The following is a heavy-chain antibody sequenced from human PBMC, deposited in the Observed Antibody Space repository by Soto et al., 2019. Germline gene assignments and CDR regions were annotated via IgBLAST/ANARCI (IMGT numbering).Heavy chain of an antibody. V-gene: IGHV1-46*01. D-gene: IGHD1-26*01. CDR1: GYTFTGYN. J-gene: IGHJ5*02. Sequence: ASVKVSCKTSGYTFTGYNVHWVRQAPGQGLEWLGIIKPSTGQTRDAQKVQGRITMTRETSASTVYMELTRLRSEDTAVYYCATGATVDLWGQGTLVTVSS. CDR2: IKPSTGQT. CDR3: ATGATVDL.